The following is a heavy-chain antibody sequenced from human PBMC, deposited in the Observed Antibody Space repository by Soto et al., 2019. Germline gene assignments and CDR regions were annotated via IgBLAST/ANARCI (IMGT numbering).Heavy chain of an antibody. D-gene: IGHD3-22*01. CDR3: ARDGGGESSGSTNYYYYGMDV. Sequence: EVQLVESGGGLVQPGGSLRLSCAASGFTFSTYSVNWVRQAPGKGLEWVSYISSSSSPIYYADSVKGRFTISRDNAKNSVCLQMNSLRDEDTAVYYCARDGGGESSGSTNYYYYGMDVWGRGTPVTVSS. CDR1: GFTFSTYS. J-gene: IGHJ6*02. CDR2: ISSSSSPI. V-gene: IGHV3-48*02.